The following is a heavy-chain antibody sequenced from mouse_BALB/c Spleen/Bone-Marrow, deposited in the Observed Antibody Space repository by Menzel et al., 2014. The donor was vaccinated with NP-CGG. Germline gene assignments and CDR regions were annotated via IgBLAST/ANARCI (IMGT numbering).Heavy chain of an antibody. CDR3: ARPGYYGYQDV. D-gene: IGHD1-2*01. V-gene: IGHV4-1*02. J-gene: IGHJ1*01. Sequence: EVQVVESGGGLVQPGGSLKLSCAASGFDFSRYWMTWVRQAPGKGLEWIREINPDSSTINYTPSLKDKFIISRDNAKNTLYLQMSKVRSEDTALYYCARPGYYGYQDVWGAGTTVTVSS. CDR1: GFDFSRYW. CDR2: INPDSSTI.